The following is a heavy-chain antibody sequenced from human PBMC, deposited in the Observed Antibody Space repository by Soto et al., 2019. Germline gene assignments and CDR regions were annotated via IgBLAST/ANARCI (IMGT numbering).Heavy chain of an antibody. CDR3: AKDSSGCLGSPPNFDY. D-gene: IGHD6-19*01. V-gene: IGHV3-30*18. CDR2: ISYDGSNK. J-gene: IGHJ4*02. CDR1: GFTFSSYG. Sequence: GGSLRLSCAASGFTFSSYGMHWVRQAPGKGLEWVAVISYDGSNKYYADSVKGRFTISRDNSKNTLYLQMNSLRAEDTAVYYCAKDSSGCLGSPPNFDYWGQGTPVTVSS.